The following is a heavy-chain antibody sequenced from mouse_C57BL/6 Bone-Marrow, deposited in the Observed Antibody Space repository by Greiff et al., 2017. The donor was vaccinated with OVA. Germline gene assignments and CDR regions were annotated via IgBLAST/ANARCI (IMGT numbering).Heavy chain of an antibody. CDR2: IYPGDGDT. J-gene: IGHJ2*01. CDR1: GYAFSSSW. CDR3: ARGYYDYEGYFDY. D-gene: IGHD2-4*01. V-gene: IGHV1-82*01. Sequence: QVQLQQSGPELVKPGASVKISCKASGYAFSSSWMNWVKQRPGKGLEWIGRIYPGDGDTNYNGKFKGKATLTAYKSSSTAYMQLSSLTSEDSAVYFCARGYYDYEGYFDYWGQGTTLTVSS.